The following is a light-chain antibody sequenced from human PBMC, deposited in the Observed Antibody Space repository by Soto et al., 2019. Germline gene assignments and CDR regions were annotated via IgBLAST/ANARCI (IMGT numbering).Light chain of an antibody. CDR3: AAWDDTGTGRWV. V-gene: IGLV1-51*01. CDR2: DDN. CDR1: SSNIGGNS. Sequence: QSVLTQPPSVSAAPGQKVTISCSGSSSNIGGNSVSWYQQLPGTAPKLLIYDDNKRPSGIPDRFSGSKSGTSATLGITGFQTGDEADYYCAAWDDTGTGRWVFGGGTKVTVL. J-gene: IGLJ3*02.